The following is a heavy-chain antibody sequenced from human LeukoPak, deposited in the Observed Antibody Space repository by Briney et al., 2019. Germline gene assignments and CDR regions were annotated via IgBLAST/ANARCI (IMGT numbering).Heavy chain of an antibody. V-gene: IGHV3-48*03. Sequence: GGSLRLSCAASGFTFSAFDMTWVRQAPGKGLEWLSYISADSTVVHYADSVRRRFTISRDNAKDSLHLHLNSLRAEDTAIYYCARETRGGTYRYNFLDSWGLGTLVTVSS. CDR3: ARETRGGTYRYNFLDS. D-gene: IGHD3-16*02. J-gene: IGHJ4*02. CDR1: GFTFSAFD. CDR2: ISADSTVV.